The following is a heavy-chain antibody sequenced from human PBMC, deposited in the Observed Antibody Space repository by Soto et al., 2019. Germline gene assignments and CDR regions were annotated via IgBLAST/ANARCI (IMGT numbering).Heavy chain of an antibody. CDR2: ISGNSGSS. D-gene: IGHD3-10*01. V-gene: IGHV3-9*01. Sequence: PXGSLRLSCVASGFTFEDYSLHWVRQVPGKGLEWVAGISGNSGSSGYADSVRGRFTVSRDNAKNSLFLQMSSLSPEDTALYYCTKRRSARPGFDAFDLWGQGPMVTVSS. CDR3: TKRRSARPGFDAFDL. CDR1: GFTFEDYS. J-gene: IGHJ3*01.